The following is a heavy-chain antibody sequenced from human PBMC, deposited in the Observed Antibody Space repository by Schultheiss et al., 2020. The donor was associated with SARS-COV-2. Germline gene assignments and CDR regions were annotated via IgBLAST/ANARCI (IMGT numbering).Heavy chain of an antibody. CDR1: GGSISSSNW. D-gene: IGHD3-22*01. CDR3: ARSSGGDSSGYYY. CDR2: IYYSGST. Sequence: SQTLSLTCAVSGGSISSSNWWSWIRQPPGKGLEWIGYIYYSGSTNYNPSLKSRVTISVDTSKNQFSLKLSSVTAADTAVYYCARSSGGDSSGYYYWGQGTLVTVSS. V-gene: IGHV4-61*05. J-gene: IGHJ4*02.